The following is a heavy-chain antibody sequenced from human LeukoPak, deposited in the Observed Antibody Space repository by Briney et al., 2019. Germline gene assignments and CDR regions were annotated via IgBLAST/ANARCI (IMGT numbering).Heavy chain of an antibody. CDR1: GYTFTSYG. J-gene: IGHJ5*02. CDR3: ARGYSSSWYKANWFDP. Sequence: ASVKVSCKASGYTFTSYGISWVRQAPGQGLEWMGWMNPNSGNTGYAQKFQGRVTMTRNTSISTAYMELSSLRSEDTAVYYCARGYSSSWYKANWFDPWGQGTLVTVSS. V-gene: IGHV1-8*02. D-gene: IGHD6-13*01. CDR2: MNPNSGNT.